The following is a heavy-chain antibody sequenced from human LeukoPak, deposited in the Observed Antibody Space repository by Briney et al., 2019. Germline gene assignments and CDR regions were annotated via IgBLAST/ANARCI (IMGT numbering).Heavy chain of an antibody. CDR1: GDSISGSGYY. Sequence: SETLSLTCTVSGDSISGSGYYWGRIRQPPGKGLEWIGSIYYSGSTYYNPSLKSRVTISVDTSKNQFSLKLSSVTAADTAVYYCARQADYGDYYVDYWGQGTLVTISS. J-gene: IGHJ4*02. CDR3: ARQADYGDYYVDY. V-gene: IGHV4-39*01. CDR2: IYYSGST. D-gene: IGHD4-17*01.